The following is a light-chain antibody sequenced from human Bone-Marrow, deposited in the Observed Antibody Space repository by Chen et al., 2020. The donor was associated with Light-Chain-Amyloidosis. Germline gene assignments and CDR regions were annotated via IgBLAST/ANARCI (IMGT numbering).Light chain of an antibody. Sequence: QAVLTQPPSVSAAPGQNVTISCSGSTSNIGNNYVSWFHHLPGTAPKLLIYDNNERPSGISDRFSGSKSATSAALGISGLRTGDEAGYYCGTWDSSLSAAVFGGGTKVTVL. V-gene: IGLV1-51*01. CDR1: TSNIGNNY. CDR3: GTWDSSLSAAV. CDR2: DNN. J-gene: IGLJ2*01.